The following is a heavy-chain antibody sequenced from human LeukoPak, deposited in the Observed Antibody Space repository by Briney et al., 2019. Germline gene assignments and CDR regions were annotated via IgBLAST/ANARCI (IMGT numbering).Heavy chain of an antibody. Sequence: GGSLRLSCAASGFTFSSYAMSWVRQAPGKGLEWVSAISGSGGSTYYADSVKGRFTISRDNSKNTLYLQMNSLRAEDTAVYYCAKESIDIVVVPTGGQKVGAGAFDIWGQGTMVTVSS. D-gene: IGHD2-15*01. CDR2: ISGSGGST. V-gene: IGHV3-23*01. CDR1: GFTFSSYA. J-gene: IGHJ3*02. CDR3: AKESIDIVVVPTGGQKVGAGAFDI.